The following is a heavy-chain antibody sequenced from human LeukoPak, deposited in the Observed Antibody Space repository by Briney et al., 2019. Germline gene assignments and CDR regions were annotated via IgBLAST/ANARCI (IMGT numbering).Heavy chain of an antibody. Sequence: SVKVSCKASGGTFSSYAISWVRQAPGQGLEWMGRIIPILGIANYAQKFQGRVTITADKSTSTAYMELSSLRSEDTAVYYCARGGYYDFWSGHPFDYWGQGTLVTVSS. CDR3: ARGGYYDFWSGHPFDY. CDR1: GGTFSSYA. J-gene: IGHJ4*02. CDR2: IIPILGIA. V-gene: IGHV1-69*04. D-gene: IGHD3-3*01.